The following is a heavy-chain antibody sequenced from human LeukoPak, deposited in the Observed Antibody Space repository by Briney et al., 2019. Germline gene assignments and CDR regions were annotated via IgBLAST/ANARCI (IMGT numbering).Heavy chain of an antibody. D-gene: IGHD6-19*01. CDR3: ARSVIAVAGYDAFDI. CDR1: GFTCSAYS. V-gene: IGHV3-48*02. CDR2: ISSRSFTI. J-gene: IGHJ3*02. Sequence: GGSLRLSCAASGFTCSAYSMNWVRQAPGKGLDWVSYISSRSFTIYYADSVKGRFTISRDNAKNSLYLEMNSLRDEDTAVYYCARSVIAVAGYDAFDIWGQGTVVTVSS.